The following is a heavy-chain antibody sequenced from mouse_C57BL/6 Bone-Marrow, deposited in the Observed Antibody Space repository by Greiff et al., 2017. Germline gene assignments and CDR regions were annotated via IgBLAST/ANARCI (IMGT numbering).Heavy chain of an antibody. CDR2: IHPNSGST. Sequence: QVQLQQSGAELVKPGASVKLSCKASGYTFTSYWMHWVKQRPGQGLEWIGMIHPNSGSTNYNEKFKSKATLTVDKSSSTAYMQLSSLTSEDSAVYYCASIYYGYDGPWFAYWGQGTLVTVSA. V-gene: IGHV1-64*01. J-gene: IGHJ3*01. CDR3: ASIYYGYDGPWFAY. D-gene: IGHD2-2*01. CDR1: GYTFTSYW.